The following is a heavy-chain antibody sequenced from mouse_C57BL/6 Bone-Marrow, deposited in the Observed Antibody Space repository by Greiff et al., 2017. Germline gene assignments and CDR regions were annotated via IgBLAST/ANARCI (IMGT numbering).Heavy chain of an antibody. D-gene: IGHD1-1*01. CDR3: ARETTTVVATGY. V-gene: IGHV1-59*01. CDR2: IDPSDSYT. CDR1: GYTFTSYW. J-gene: IGHJ2*01. Sequence: QVQLQQSGAELVRPGTSVKLSCKASGYTFTSYWMHWVKQRPGQGLEWIGVIDPSDSYTNYNQKFKGKATLTVDTSSSTAYMQLSSLTSEDSAVYYCARETTTVVATGYWGQGTTLTVSS.